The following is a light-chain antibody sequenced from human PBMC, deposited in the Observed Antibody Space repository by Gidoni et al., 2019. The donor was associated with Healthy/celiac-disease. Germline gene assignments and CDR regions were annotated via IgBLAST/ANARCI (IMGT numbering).Light chain of an antibody. J-gene: IGLJ2*01. Sequence: QSALTQPDSVSVSPGQSITISCTGTSSDVGSYNLVSWYQQHPGKAPKLMIYEGSKRPSGVSNRFSGSKSGNTASLTISGLQAEDEADYYCCSYAGSSTVVFGGGTKLTVL. CDR3: CSYAGSSTVV. V-gene: IGLV2-23*01. CDR1: SSDVGSYNL. CDR2: EGS.